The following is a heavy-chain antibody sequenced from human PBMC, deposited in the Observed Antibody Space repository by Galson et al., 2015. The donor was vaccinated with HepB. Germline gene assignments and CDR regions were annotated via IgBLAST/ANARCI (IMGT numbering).Heavy chain of an antibody. J-gene: IGHJ4*02. D-gene: IGHD6-19*01. CDR3: ARGRSSGWSFDY. CDR2: ISGYSGHT. Sequence: SVKVSCKASGYTFTKFGISWVRQAPGQGLEWMAWISGYSGHTNHPQKFQGRVTVTADTSTTTVYMVLRSLRSDDTAVYYCARGRSSGWSFDYWGQGTLVTVSS. V-gene: IGHV1-18*01. CDR1: GYTFTKFG.